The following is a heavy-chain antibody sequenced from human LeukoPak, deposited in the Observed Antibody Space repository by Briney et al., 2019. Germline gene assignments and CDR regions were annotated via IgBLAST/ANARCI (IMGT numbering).Heavy chain of an antibody. CDR2: IRYDGSNK. CDR1: GFTFSSYG. J-gene: IGHJ4*02. D-gene: IGHD2-15*01. V-gene: IGHV3-30*02. CDR3: ATYYYCSGGSCYFTSPMNFDY. Sequence: GGSLRLSCAASGFTFSSYGMHWVRQAPGKGLEWVAFIRYDGSNKYYADSVKGRFTISRDNSKNTLYLQMNSLRAEDTAVYYCATYYYCSGGSCYFTSPMNFDYWGQGTLVTVSS.